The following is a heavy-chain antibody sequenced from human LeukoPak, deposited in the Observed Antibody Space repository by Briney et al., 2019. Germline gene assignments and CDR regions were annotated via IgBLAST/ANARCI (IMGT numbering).Heavy chain of an antibody. Sequence: GRSLRLSCAASGFTFSSYAMHWVRQAPGKGLEWVAVISYDGSNKYYADSVKGRFTISRDNSKNTLYLQMNSLRAEDTAVYYCARDQLWFGELLSYYYYYGMDVWGQGTTVTVSS. D-gene: IGHD3-10*01. J-gene: IGHJ6*02. CDR3: ARDQLWFGELLSYYYYYGMDV. CDR2: ISYDGSNK. CDR1: GFTFSSYA. V-gene: IGHV3-30-3*01.